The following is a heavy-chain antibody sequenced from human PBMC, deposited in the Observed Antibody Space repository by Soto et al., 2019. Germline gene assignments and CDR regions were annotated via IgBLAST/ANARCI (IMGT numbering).Heavy chain of an antibody. D-gene: IGHD6-25*01. V-gene: IGHV3-30-3*01. CDR3: ARDRGPTGIAFDI. CDR1: GFTFSRYA. Sequence: PGGSLRLSCAASGFTFSRYAMHWVRQAPGKGLEWVAVISYDGSNKYYADSVKGRFTISRDNSKNTLYLQMNSLRAEDTAVYYCARDRGPTGIAFDIWGQGAMVTVSS. J-gene: IGHJ3*02. CDR2: ISYDGSNK.